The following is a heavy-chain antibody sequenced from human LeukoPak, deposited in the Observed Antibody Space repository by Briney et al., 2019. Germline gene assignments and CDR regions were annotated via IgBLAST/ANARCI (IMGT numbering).Heavy chain of an antibody. CDR1: GFSFSSYG. CDR2: ITGSGGHT. V-gene: IGHV3-23*01. Sequence: GGSLRLSWAASGFSFSSYGMSWVRQGPGKGLEWVSTITGSGGHTDYADSVKGRFTISRDNSKNTLYLQMHSLRAEDTAVYYCAVDWYDSSGYGTFDYWGQGTLVTVSS. D-gene: IGHD3-22*01. J-gene: IGHJ4*02. CDR3: AVDWYDSSGYGTFDY.